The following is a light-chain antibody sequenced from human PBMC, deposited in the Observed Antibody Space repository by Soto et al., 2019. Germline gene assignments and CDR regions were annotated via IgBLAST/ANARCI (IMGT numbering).Light chain of an antibody. Sequence: DIQMTQSPSTLSASVGDRVTITCRASQSISTWLAWYQQKPGKAPKLLIFDASTLQSGVPSRFSGSGSGTEFTLTISSLQPDDFATYYCQQYNTFSTFGQGPK. J-gene: IGKJ1*01. V-gene: IGKV1-5*01. CDR3: QQYNTFST. CDR2: DAS. CDR1: QSISTW.